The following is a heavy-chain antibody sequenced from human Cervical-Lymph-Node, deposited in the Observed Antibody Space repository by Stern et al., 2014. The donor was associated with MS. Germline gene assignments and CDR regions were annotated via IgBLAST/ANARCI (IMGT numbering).Heavy chain of an antibody. CDR2: INAGNGNT. Sequence: QVQLVQSGAEVKKPGASVKVSCKASGYTFSSYTIHWVRPAPGQRLEWLGRINAGNGNTEYAQKVQDRVTITRDTSATTAYMELSSLRSEDTATYYCARVSVTTGGWFDPWGQGTLVTVSS. CDR1: GYTFSSYT. CDR3: ARVSVTTGGWFDP. J-gene: IGHJ5*02. V-gene: IGHV1-3*01. D-gene: IGHD4-17*01.